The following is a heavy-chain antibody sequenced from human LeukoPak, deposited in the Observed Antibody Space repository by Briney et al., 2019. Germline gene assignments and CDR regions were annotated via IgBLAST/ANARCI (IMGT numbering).Heavy chain of an antibody. CDR3: ARDSSRYDFWSGYPYFDY. Sequence: QTGGSLRLSCAASGLTFSSYSMSWVRQAPGKGLEWVANIKQDGSEKYYVDSVKGRFTISRDNAKNSLYLQMNSLRAEDTAVYYCARDSSRYDFWSGYPYFDYWGQGTLVTVSS. V-gene: IGHV3-7*01. CDR1: GLTFSSYS. D-gene: IGHD3-3*01. CDR2: IKQDGSEK. J-gene: IGHJ4*02.